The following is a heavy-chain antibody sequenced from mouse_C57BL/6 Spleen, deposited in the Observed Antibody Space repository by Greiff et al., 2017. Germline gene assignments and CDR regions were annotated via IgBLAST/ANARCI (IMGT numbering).Heavy chain of an antibody. CDR3: ARRYGSIYAMDY. J-gene: IGHJ4*01. V-gene: IGHV5-17*01. Sequence: ELQGVESGGGLVKPGGSLKLSCAASGFTFSDYGMHWVRQAPEKGLEWVAYISSGSSTISYSDTVKGRFNISRYNAKNTLFLQMTSLRSEDTAMYYCARRYGSIYAMDYWGQGTSVTVSS. D-gene: IGHD1-1*01. CDR1: GFTFSDYG. CDR2: ISSGSSTI.